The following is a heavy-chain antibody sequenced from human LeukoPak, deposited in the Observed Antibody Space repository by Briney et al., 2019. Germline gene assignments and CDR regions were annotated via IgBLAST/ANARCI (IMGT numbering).Heavy chain of an antibody. CDR2: VYYDGST. J-gene: IGHJ4*02. V-gene: IGHV4-39*01. CDR1: GGSIGSINNY. D-gene: IGHD5-12*01. Sequence: SETLSLTCTVSGGSIGSINNYWGWIRRPPGKGLEWIGSVYYDGSTYYNPSLSSRVTISEDTSKNQFSLKMSSVTAADTAVYYCARRRNSGYDFDYWGQGTLVSVSS. CDR3: ARRRNSGYDFDY.